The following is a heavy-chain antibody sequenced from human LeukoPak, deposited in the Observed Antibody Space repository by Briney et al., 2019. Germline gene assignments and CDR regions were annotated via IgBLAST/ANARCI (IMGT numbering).Heavy chain of an antibody. CDR3: AKVHCSSTSCYKSFDY. CDR2: IWYDGSNK. D-gene: IGHD2-2*02. V-gene: IGHV3-30*02. CDR1: GFTFSSYG. Sequence: GGSLRLSCAASGFTFSSYGMHWVRQAPGKGLEWVAVIWYDGSNKCYADSVKGRFTISRDNSKNTLYLQMNSLRAEDTAVYYCAKVHCSSTSCYKSFDYWGQGTLVTVSS. J-gene: IGHJ4*02.